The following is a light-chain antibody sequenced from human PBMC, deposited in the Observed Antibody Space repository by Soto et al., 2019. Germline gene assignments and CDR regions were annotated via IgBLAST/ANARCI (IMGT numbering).Light chain of an antibody. J-gene: IGKJ1*01. Sequence: DIQMTQSPSTLSGSVGDRVTITCRASQTISSWLAWYQQKPGKAPKLLMYKASTLKSGVASRFSGSESRTEFTLTISSLQHDDFATYYCQHYNSYSEAFGQGTKVELK. V-gene: IGKV1-5*03. CDR1: QTISSW. CDR3: QHYNSYSEA. CDR2: KAS.